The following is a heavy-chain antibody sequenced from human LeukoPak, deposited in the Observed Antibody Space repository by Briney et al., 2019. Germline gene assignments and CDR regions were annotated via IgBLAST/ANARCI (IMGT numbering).Heavy chain of an antibody. J-gene: IGHJ6*03. CDR2: ISACNGNT. Sequence: ASVKVSCKASGYTFTSYGISWVRQAPGQGLEWMGWISACNGNTNYAQKLQGRVTMTTDTSTSTAYMELRSLRSDDTAVYYCARAHTYYYYMDVWGKGTTVTVSS. CDR3: ARAHTYYYYMDV. CDR1: GYTFTSYG. V-gene: IGHV1-18*01.